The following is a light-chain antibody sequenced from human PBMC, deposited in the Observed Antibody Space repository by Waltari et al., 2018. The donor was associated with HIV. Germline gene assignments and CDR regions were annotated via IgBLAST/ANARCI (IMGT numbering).Light chain of an antibody. CDR3: CSYAGSYTKV. Sequence: QSALTQPRSVSGSPGPSVTISCTGTSSAVGGYNYVSLYQQHPGHAPNLMLYDVSKRPSGVPDRFSGSKSGNTASLTISGLQAEDEADYYCCSYAGSYTKVFGGGTKLTVL. J-gene: IGLJ3*02. CDR2: DVS. CDR1: SSAVGGYNY. V-gene: IGLV2-11*01.